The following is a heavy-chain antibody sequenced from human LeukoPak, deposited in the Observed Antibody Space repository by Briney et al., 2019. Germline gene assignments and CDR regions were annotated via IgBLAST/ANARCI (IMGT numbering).Heavy chain of an antibody. CDR1: GFTFSNYW. CDR3: VRAMDV. V-gene: IGHV3-7*04. CDR2: INQDGSEK. J-gene: IGHJ6*02. Sequence: GGSPRLSCVFSGFTFSNYWMNWVRQAPGKGLEWVANINQDGSEKFYVDSVKGRFSISRDNAKNSLYLQMNSLRAEDTAVYYCVRAMDVWGQGTTVTVSS.